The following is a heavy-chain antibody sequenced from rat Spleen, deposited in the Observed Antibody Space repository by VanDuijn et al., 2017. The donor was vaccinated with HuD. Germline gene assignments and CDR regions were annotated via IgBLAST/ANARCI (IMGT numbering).Heavy chain of an antibody. Sequence: EVQLVESGGGLVQPGRSLKLSCAASGFTFSNYGMAWVRQAPTKGLEWVATISYDGSSTYYRDSVKGRFTISRDNAKSTLYLQMDSLRSEDTATYYYARHFSPADYYSSFPVLYWGQGTLVTVSS. V-gene: IGHV5-29*01. J-gene: IGHJ3*01. D-gene: IGHD1-2*01. CDR3: ARHFSPADYYSSFPVLY. CDR2: ISYDGSST. CDR1: GFTFSNYG.